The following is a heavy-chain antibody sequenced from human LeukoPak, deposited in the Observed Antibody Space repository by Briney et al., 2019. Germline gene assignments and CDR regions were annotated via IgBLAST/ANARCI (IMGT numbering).Heavy chain of an antibody. Sequence: SETLSLTCAVYGGSFSGYYWSWIRQPPGKGLEWIGEINHSGSTNYNPSLKSRVTISADTSKNQFSLKLSSVTAADTAVYYCARGGVVYGVLYYYYYMDVWGKGTTVTVSS. V-gene: IGHV4-34*01. CDR2: INHSGST. J-gene: IGHJ6*03. CDR3: ARGGVVYGVLYYYYYMDV. CDR1: GGSFSGYY. D-gene: IGHD3-3*01.